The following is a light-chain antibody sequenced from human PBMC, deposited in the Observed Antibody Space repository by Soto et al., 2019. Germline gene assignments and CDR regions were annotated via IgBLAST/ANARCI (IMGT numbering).Light chain of an antibody. CDR2: DAS. CDR3: QQYGSSSYT. CDR1: QSISTW. Sequence: DIQMTQSPSTLSASVGDRVTITCRASQSISTWLAWYQQKPGKAPKLLIYDASSLESGVPSRFSGSVSGTEFTLTISRLEPEDFAVYYCQQYGSSSYTFGQGTNLEIK. V-gene: IGKV1-5*01. J-gene: IGKJ2*01.